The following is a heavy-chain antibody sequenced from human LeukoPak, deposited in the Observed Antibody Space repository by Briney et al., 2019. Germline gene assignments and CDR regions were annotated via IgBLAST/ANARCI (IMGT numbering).Heavy chain of an antibody. V-gene: IGHV3-23*01. CDR1: GFTFDDYA. CDR3: AKEQGSGWHIFDY. D-gene: IGHD6-19*01. CDR2: ISGSGGST. J-gene: IGHJ4*02. Sequence: PGRSLRLSCAASGFTFDDYAMSWVRQAPGKGLEWVSGISGSGGSTYYADSVKGRFTISRDNSKNTLYLQMNSLRVEDTAVYYCAKEQGSGWHIFDYWGQGTLVTVSS.